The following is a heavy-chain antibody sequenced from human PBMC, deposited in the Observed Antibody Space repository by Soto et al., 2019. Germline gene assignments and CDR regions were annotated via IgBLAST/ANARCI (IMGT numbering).Heavy chain of an antibody. V-gene: IGHV5-51*01. D-gene: IGHD2-2*02. CDR2: IYPGDSDT. CDR1: GYSFTSYW. Sequence: GESLKISCKGSGYSFTSYWIGWVRQMPGKGLEWMGIIYPGDSDTRYSPSFQGQVTISADKSISTAYLQWSSLKASDTAMSYCASSSDCSSTSCYTYYYYGMDVWGQGTTVTVSS. J-gene: IGHJ6*02. CDR3: ASSSDCSSTSCYTYYYYGMDV.